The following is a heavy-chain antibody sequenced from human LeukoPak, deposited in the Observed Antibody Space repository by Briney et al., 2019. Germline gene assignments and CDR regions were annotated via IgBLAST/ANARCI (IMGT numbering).Heavy chain of an antibody. J-gene: IGHJ5*02. D-gene: IGHD4-17*01. CDR1: GGSVSSYY. CDR2: IYSSGST. CDR3: ARGDYGDP. Sequence: PSETLSLTCTVSGGSVSSYYWSWIRQPPGKGLEWIGYIYSSGSTNYNPSLKSRVTISVDTSKNQFSLKLSSVTAADTAVYYCARGDYGDPWGQGTLVTVSS. V-gene: IGHV4-59*08.